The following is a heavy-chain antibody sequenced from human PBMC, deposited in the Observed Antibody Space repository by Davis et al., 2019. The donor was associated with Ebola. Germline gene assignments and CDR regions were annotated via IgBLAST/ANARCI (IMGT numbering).Heavy chain of an antibody. J-gene: IGHJ4*02. D-gene: IGHD3-10*01. CDR3: AREGPGY. CDR2: INEGGYT. CDR1: GGSFSGYY. Sequence: SETLSLTCGVFGGSFSGYYWTWIRQSPGKGLEWLGEINEGGYTNYNPSLKSRVTISIDTSKNQFSLKLTSVTAADPAVYYCAREGPGYWGQGTLVTVSS. V-gene: IGHV4-34*01.